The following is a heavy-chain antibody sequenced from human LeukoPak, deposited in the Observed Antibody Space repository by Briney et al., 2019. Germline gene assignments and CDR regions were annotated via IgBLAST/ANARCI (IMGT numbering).Heavy chain of an antibody. CDR2: VKGDEIST. V-gene: IGHV3-74*01. CDR3: ARDRSTNSYAEYFFDY. D-gene: IGHD3-16*01. Sequence: GGSLRLSCAASGFTFTDFWMHWVRQAPGGGLVWVSRVKGDEISTLYADSVKGRFTISRDNAKNLLYLQMNSLRAEDTAVYHCARDRSTNSYAEYFFDYWGQGTLVTVSS. J-gene: IGHJ4*02. CDR1: GFTFTDFW.